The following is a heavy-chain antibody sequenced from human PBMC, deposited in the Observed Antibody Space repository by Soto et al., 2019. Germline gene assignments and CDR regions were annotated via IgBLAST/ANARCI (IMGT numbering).Heavy chain of an antibody. J-gene: IGHJ3*02. V-gene: IGHV1-46*01. CDR1: GYTSTSYY. CDR2: INPSCGST. Sequence: ASVKVSCKASGYTSTSYYMHWVRQAPGQGLEWMGIINPSCGSTSYAQKFQGRVTMTRDTSTSTVYMELSSLRSEDTAVYYCARDLSGGYQGASDIWGNGTMVTV. CDR3: ARDLSGGYQGASDI. D-gene: IGHD1-26*01.